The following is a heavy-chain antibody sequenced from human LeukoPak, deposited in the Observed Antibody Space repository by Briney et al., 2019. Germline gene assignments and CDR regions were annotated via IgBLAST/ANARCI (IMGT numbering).Heavy chain of an antibody. Sequence: GAPVKVSCKASGYTFTGYYMHWVRQAPGQGLEWMGRINPNSGGTNYAQKFQGRVTMTRDTSISTAYMELSRLRSDDTAVYYCARDSSDYDYVWGSYLPNDPWGQGTLVTVSS. CDR2: INPNSGGT. J-gene: IGHJ5*02. CDR3: ARDSSDYDYVWGSYLPNDP. CDR1: GYTFTGYY. V-gene: IGHV1-2*06. D-gene: IGHD3-16*02.